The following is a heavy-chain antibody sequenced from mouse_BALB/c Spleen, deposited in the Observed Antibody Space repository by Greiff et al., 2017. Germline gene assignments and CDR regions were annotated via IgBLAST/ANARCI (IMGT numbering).Heavy chain of an antibody. D-gene: IGHD1-1*01. CDR1: GYAFTNYL. Sequence: QVQLQQSGAELVRPGTSVKVSCKASGYAFTNYLIEWVKQRPGQGLEWIGVINPGSGGTNYNEKFKGKATLTADKSSSTAYMQLSSLTSDDSAVYFCARSGYYGSGFDYWGQGTTLTVSS. CDR2: INPGSGGT. V-gene: IGHV1-54*01. CDR3: ARSGYYGSGFDY. J-gene: IGHJ2*01.